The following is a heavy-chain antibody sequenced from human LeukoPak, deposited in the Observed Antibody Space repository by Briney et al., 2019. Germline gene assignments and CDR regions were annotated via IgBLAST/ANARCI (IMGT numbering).Heavy chain of an antibody. Sequence: GASVKVSCKASGGTFSSYAISWVRQAPGQGLEWMGGIIPIFGTANYAQKFQGRVTITADKSTSTAYMELSSLRSEDTAVYYCARDLGYSGYVRGDYWGQGTLVTVSS. CDR2: IIPIFGTA. V-gene: IGHV1-69*06. CDR1: GGTFSSYA. J-gene: IGHJ4*02. D-gene: IGHD5-12*01. CDR3: ARDLGYSGYVRGDY.